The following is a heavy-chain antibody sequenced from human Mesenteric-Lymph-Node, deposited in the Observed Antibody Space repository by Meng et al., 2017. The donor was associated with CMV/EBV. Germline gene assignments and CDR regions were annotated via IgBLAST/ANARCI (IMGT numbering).Heavy chain of an antibody. CDR1: GFTFSSYA. D-gene: IGHD3-16*01. V-gene: IGHV3-23*01. CDR2: ISSSGSTI. Sequence: GESLKISCAASGFTFSSYAMNWVRQAPGKGLEWVSYISSSGSTIYYADSVKGRFTISRDNSKNTLYLQMNSLRAEDTAIYYCAKVGASNLNWFDPWGQGTLVTVSS. J-gene: IGHJ5*02. CDR3: AKVGASNLNWFDP.